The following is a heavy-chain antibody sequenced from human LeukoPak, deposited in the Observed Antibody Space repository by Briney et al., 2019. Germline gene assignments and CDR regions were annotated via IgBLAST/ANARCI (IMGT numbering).Heavy chain of an antibody. CDR2: INPNSGGT. CDR3: ARRPGGRSGYYPLEDYYYYYYMDV. CDR1: GYTFTDYY. D-gene: IGHD3-22*01. Sequence: GASVKVSCKASGYTFTDYYIHWVRQAPGQGLEWMGWINPNSGGTNSAQKFQGRVTMTRDTSISTAYMELSRLRSDDTAVYYCARRPGGRSGYYPLEDYYYYYYMDVWGKGTTVTVSS. J-gene: IGHJ6*03. V-gene: IGHV1-2*02.